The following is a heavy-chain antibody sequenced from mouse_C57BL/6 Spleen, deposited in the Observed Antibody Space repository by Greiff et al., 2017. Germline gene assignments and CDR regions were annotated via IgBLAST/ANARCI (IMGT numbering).Heavy chain of an antibody. CDR1: GYTFTDYY. J-gene: IGHJ4*01. CDR2: INPNNGGT. Sequence: EVQLQQSGPELVKPGASVKISCKASGYTFTDYYMNWVKQSHGKSLEWIGDINPNNGGTSYNQKFKGKATLTVDKSSSTAYLELRSLTSEDSAVYYSAGPPYSSGYPMDYWGQGTSVTVSS. D-gene: IGHD3-2*02. CDR3: AGPPYSSGYPMDY. V-gene: IGHV1-26*01.